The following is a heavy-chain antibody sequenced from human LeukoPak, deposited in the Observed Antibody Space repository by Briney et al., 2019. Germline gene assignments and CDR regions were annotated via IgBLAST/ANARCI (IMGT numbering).Heavy chain of an antibody. V-gene: IGHV3-20*04. J-gene: IGHJ4*02. CDR3: ARAWNCSSTSCSFDY. D-gene: IGHD2-2*01. Sequence: PGGSLRLSCAASGFTFDDYGMSWVRQVPGKGLEWVSGINWNGGSTGYADSVKGRFTISRDNAKNSLYLQMNSLRAEDTALYYCARAWNCSSTSCSFDYWGQGTLVTVSS. CDR2: INWNGGST. CDR1: GFTFDDYG.